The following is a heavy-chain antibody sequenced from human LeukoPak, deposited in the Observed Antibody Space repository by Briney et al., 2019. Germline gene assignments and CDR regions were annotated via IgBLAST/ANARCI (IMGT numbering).Heavy chain of an antibody. CDR3: AREWNYYGSGIMDV. J-gene: IGHJ6*04. CDR2: TKQDGGEK. V-gene: IGHV3-7*01. D-gene: IGHD3-10*01. Sequence: QPGGSLRLSCAASGFTFSSYWMSWVRQAPGKGLEWVANTKQDGGEKYYVGSVKGRFTVSRDNAKNSLYLQMNSLRAEDTAVYYCAREWNYYGSGIMDVWGKGTTVTVSS. CDR1: GFTFSSYW.